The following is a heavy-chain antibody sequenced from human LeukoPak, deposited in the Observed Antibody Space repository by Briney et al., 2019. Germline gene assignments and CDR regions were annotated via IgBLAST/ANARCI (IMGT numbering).Heavy chain of an antibody. CDR1: GFTFSSYS. J-gene: IGHJ4*02. V-gene: IGHV3-21*01. CDR2: ISSSSSYI. Sequence: GGSLRLSCAASGFTFSSYSMNWFGQAPGKGLNWVSSISSSSSYIYYADSVKGRFTISRDNAKNSLYLQMNSLRAEDTAVYYCARGSWYYFDYWGQGTLVTVSS. CDR3: ARGSWYYFDY. D-gene: IGHD6-13*01.